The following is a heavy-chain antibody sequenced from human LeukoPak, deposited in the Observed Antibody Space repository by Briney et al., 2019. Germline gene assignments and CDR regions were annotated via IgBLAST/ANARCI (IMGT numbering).Heavy chain of an antibody. J-gene: IGHJ4*02. CDR3: AKATYDSNGYYLY. CDR1: GFTFSSYA. CDR2: ISGSGGST. V-gene: IGHV3-23*01. D-gene: IGHD3-22*01. Sequence: GGSLRLSCAASGFTFSSYAMSWVRQAPGKGLEWVSAISGSGGSTYYADSVKGRFTISRDNSKNALYLQMNSLRAEDTAVYYCAKATYDSNGYYLYWGQGTLVTVSS.